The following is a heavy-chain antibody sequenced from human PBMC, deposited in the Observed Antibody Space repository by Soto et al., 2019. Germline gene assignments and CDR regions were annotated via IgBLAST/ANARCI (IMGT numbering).Heavy chain of an antibody. CDR2: IYYSGST. V-gene: IGHV4-39*01. Sequence: QLQLQESGPGLVKPSETLSLTCTVSGGSISSSSYYWGWIRQPPGKGLEWIGSIYYSGSTYYNPSLKSRVTISVDTSKNQFSLKRSSVTAADTAVYYCARLPDGEMATMIYYYYGMDVWGQGTTVTVSS. CDR1: GGSISSSSYY. CDR3: ARLPDGEMATMIYYYYGMDV. J-gene: IGHJ6*02. D-gene: IGHD5-12*01.